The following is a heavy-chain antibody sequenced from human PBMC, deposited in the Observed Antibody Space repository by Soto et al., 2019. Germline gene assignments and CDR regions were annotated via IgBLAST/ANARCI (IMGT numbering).Heavy chain of an antibody. Sequence: GASVKVSCKASGYTFTSYGISWVRQAPGQGLEWMGWISAYNGNTNYAQKLQGRVTMTTDTSTSTAYMELRSLRSDDTAVYYCARVGEKLRYCSSTSCYYYYYMDVWGKGTTVTVSS. J-gene: IGHJ6*03. D-gene: IGHD2-2*01. CDR2: ISAYNGNT. V-gene: IGHV1-18*01. CDR1: GYTFTSYG. CDR3: ARVGEKLRYCSSTSCYYYYYMDV.